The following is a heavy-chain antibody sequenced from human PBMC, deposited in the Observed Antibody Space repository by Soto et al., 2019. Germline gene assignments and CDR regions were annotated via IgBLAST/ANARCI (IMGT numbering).Heavy chain of an antibody. V-gene: IGHV1-18*01. D-gene: IGHD4-17*01. CDR2: ISAYIGNT. J-gene: IGHJ6*01. Sequence: DSVKVSCKASGYTFTSYGISWVRQSPGQGLEWIGWISAYIGNTYYAQKLQCRVTMTTDTSTSTAYMELRSLRSDDTAVSYCAVFYTYYCGYYCYGLVVCRQGTSVPVS. CDR3: AVFYTYYCGYYCYGLVV. CDR1: GYTFTSYG.